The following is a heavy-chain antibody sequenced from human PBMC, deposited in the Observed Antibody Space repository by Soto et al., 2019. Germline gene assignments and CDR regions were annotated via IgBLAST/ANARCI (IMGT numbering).Heavy chain of an antibody. CDR2: IYYSGST. CDR1: GGSISSGDYY. D-gene: IGHD3-22*01. J-gene: IGHJ5*02. V-gene: IGHV4-30-4*01. CDR3: ARGSQSPYYYDSSGYYYWFDP. Sequence: LSLTCTVSGGSISSGDYYWSWIRQPPGKGLEWIGYIYYSGSTYYNPSLKSRVTISVDTSKNQFSLKLSSVTAADTAVYYCARGSQSPYYYDSSGYYYWFDPWGQGTLVTVSS.